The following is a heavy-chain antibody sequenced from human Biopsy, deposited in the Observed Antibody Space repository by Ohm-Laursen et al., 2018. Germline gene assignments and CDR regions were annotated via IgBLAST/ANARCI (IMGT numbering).Heavy chain of an antibody. D-gene: IGHD3-10*01. CDR3: ARGEAGVYDALDI. CDR1: GGSISSDY. CDR2: VHYSGTT. V-gene: IGHV4-59*07. Sequence: SDTLSLTCAVSGGSISSDYWSWIRQTPGKGLEWIGHVHYSGTTNYNPSLKSRVTISVDTSKNQFSLRLNSVTAAGTAVYYCARGEAGVYDALDIWGQGTMVIVSS. J-gene: IGHJ3*02.